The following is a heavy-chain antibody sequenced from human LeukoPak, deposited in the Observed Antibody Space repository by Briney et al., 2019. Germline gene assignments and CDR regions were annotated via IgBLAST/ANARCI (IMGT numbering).Heavy chain of an antibody. V-gene: IGHV3-48*01. CDR1: GFTFSSYS. D-gene: IGHD6-19*01. J-gene: IGHJ6*02. Sequence: GGSLRLSCAASGFTFSSYSMNWVRQAPGKGLEWVSYISSSSSTIYYADSVKGRFTIPRDNAKNSLYLQMNSLRAEDTAVYYCARGGYSSGWYDWNYYGMDVWGQGTTVTVSS. CDR2: ISSSSSTI. CDR3: ARGGYSSGWYDWNYYGMDV.